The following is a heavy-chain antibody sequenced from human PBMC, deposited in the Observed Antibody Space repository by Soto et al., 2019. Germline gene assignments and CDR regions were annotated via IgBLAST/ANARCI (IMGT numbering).Heavy chain of an antibody. CDR3: ARTLFSSGWSRGYYYGMDV. J-gene: IGHJ6*02. CDR1: GYTFTSDG. V-gene: IGHV1-18*04. Sequence: ASVKVSCKASGYTFTSDGISWVRQAPGQGLEWMGWISAYNGNTNYAQKLQGRVTMTTDTSTSTAYMELRSLRSDDTAVYYCARTLFSSGWSRGYYYGMDVWGQGTTVTVSS. CDR2: ISAYNGNT. D-gene: IGHD6-19*01.